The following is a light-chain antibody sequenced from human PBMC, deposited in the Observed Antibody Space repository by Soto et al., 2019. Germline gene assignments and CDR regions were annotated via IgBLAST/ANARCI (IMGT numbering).Light chain of an antibody. J-gene: IGKJ3*01. CDR2: GAS. Sequence: DIQMTQSPSSLSASVGDRVTITCRASRSITTYLNWYQQKPGKAPKLMIYGASSLQSGVPSRFSGSGSATDFTLTISSLQPDDFATYYCQQSYSITPNFGPGTKVDSK. CDR3: QQSYSITPN. V-gene: IGKV1-39*01. CDR1: RSITTY.